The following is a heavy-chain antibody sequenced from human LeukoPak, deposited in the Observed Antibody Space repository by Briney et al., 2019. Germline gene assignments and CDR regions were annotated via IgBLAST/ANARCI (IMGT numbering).Heavy chain of an antibody. Sequence: ASETLSLTCTVSGASISNYYWSWIRQPAGKGLEWIGRIYTSGTTDYNPSLKGRVTMSVGTSKNQFSLKLSSVTAADTAVYYCARGSSAVAGTFDYWGQGTLVTVSS. CDR2: IYTSGTT. V-gene: IGHV4-4*07. CDR1: GASISNYY. J-gene: IGHJ4*02. CDR3: ARGSSAVAGTFDY. D-gene: IGHD6-19*01.